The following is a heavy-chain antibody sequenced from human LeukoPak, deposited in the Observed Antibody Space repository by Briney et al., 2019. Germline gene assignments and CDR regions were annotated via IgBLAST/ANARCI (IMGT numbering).Heavy chain of an antibody. CDR1: GFTFSSYG. CDR3: AKDSPDIVVVPAANPLDS. J-gene: IGHJ4*02. CDR2: IWYDENNK. D-gene: IGHD2-2*01. Sequence: GGSLRLSCAASGFTFSSYGMHWVRQAPGKGLEWVAVIWYDENNKYYADSVKGRFTISRDNSRSTLYLQMNSLRAEDTAIYYCAKDSPDIVVVPAANPLDSWGQGTLVTVAS. V-gene: IGHV3-33*06.